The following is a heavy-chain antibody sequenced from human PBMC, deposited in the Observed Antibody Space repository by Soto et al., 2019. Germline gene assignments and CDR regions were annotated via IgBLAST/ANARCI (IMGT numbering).Heavy chain of an antibody. V-gene: IGHV2-5*02. CDR1: GFSLSSSGVG. Sequence: QITLKESGPTLVKPTQTLTLTCTFSGFSLSSSGVGVGWIRQPPGKALEWLALIYWDDDKRYRPSLKSRLTITKDTSKTHVVLTMTKMEPVDTATYYCAYSLRGLPLAYWGQGTLVTVSS. D-gene: IGHD3-16*01. CDR2: IYWDDDK. CDR3: AYSLRGLPLAY. J-gene: IGHJ4*02.